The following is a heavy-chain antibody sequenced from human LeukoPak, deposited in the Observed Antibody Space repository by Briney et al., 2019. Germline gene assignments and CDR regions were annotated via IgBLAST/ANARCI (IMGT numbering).Heavy chain of an antibody. J-gene: IGHJ4*02. Sequence: GGSLRLSCAASGFTFSSYGMSWVRQAPGKGLEWVSAISGSGGSTYYADSVKGRFTISRDNSKNTLYLQMNSLRAEDTAVYYCAKLGYCSSTSCYIFYYFDYWGQGTLVTVSS. D-gene: IGHD2-2*02. V-gene: IGHV3-23*01. CDR1: GFTFSSYG. CDR2: ISGSGGST. CDR3: AKLGYCSSTSCYIFYYFDY.